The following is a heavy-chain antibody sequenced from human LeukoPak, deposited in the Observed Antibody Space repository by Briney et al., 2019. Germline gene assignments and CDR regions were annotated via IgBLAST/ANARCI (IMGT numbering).Heavy chain of an antibody. CDR1: GFTVSSNY. CDR2: IYSGGST. CDR3: ARDDKGLWFGN. Sequence: QTGGSLRLSCAASGFTVSSNYMSWVRQAPGKGLEWVSVIYSGGSTFYADSVKGRFTISRDNSKNTLYLQMNSLRAEDTAVYYCARDDKGLWFGNWGQGTLVTVSS. D-gene: IGHD3-22*01. J-gene: IGHJ5*02. V-gene: IGHV3-53*01.